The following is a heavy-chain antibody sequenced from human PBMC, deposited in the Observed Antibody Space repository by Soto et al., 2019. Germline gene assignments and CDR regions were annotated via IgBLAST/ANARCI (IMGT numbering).Heavy chain of an antibody. CDR2: ILPIFGTP. J-gene: IGHJ4*02. D-gene: IGHD1-1*01. Sequence: SVKVSCKASGGTFSNSAIIWVRQAPGQGLEWMGGILPIFGTPNYAQKFQGRVTITADESTSTAYMGLSSLRSEDTAVYYCANVNDSYSDYWGQGTLVTVSS. CDR3: ANVNDSYSDY. CDR1: GGTFSNSA. V-gene: IGHV1-69*13.